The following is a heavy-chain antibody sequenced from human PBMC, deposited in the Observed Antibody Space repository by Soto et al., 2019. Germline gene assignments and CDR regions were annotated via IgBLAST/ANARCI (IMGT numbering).Heavy chain of an antibody. D-gene: IGHD3-16*02. V-gene: IGHV4-34*01. CDR1: GGSFSGYY. J-gene: IGHJ4*02. Sequence: SEILSLTCAVYGGSFSGYYWSWIRQPPGKGLEWIGEINHSGSTNYNPSLKSRVTISVDTSKNQFSLKLSSVTAADTAVYYCAREARDYIWGSYRYEFRRFDYWGQGTLVTVSS. CDR2: INHSGST. CDR3: AREARDYIWGSYRYEFRRFDY.